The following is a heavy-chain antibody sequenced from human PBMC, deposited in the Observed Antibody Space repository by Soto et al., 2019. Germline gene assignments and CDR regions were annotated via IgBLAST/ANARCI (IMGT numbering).Heavy chain of an antibody. D-gene: IGHD6-19*01. CDR2: ISSSSSYI. V-gene: IGHV3-21*01. CDR1: GFTFSSYS. CDR3: ARVPGVAGSSDYYHYGLEV. J-gene: IGHJ6*02. Sequence: TVGSLRLSCAASGFTFSSYSMNWVRQAPGKGLEWVSSISSSSSYIYYADSVKGRFTISRDNAKNSLYLQMNSLRAEDTAVYYCARVPGVAGSSDYYHYGLEVWGQGTTVTVSS.